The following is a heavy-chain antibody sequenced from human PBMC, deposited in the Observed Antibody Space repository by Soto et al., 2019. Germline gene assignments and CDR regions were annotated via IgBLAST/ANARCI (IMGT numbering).Heavy chain of an antibody. V-gene: IGHV4-39*01. J-gene: IGHJ5*02. CDR1: GGSISSFTYY. D-gene: IGHD3-10*01. Sequence: SETLSLTCSVSGGSISSFTYYWGWIRQPPGKGLEWIGTVYYNENTYYHPSLKSRVTITVDTAKNQFSLNLRAVTAPATAMYFCARRERYYGSPGWFDPWGPGTLVTVSS. CDR3: ARRERYYGSPGWFDP. CDR2: VYYNENT.